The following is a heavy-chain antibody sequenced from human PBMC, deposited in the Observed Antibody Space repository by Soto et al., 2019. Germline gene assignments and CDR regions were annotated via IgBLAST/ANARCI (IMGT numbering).Heavy chain of an antibody. D-gene: IGHD3-10*01. CDR2: TSAYNGNT. Sequence: ASVKVSCKASGYTFTSYGISWVRQAPGQGLEWMGWTSAYNGNTNYAQKLQGRVTMTTDTSTSTAYMELRSLRSDDTAVYYCARGDYYGSGSYPYYYYYGMDVWGQGTTVTVSS. CDR3: ARGDYYGSGSYPYYYYYGMDV. V-gene: IGHV1-18*01. J-gene: IGHJ6*02. CDR1: GYTFTSYG.